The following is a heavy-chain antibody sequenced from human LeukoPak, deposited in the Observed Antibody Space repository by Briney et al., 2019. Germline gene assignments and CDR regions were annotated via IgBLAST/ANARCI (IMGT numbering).Heavy chain of an antibody. CDR1: GFTVSSNY. V-gene: IGHV3-66*01. J-gene: IGHJ4*02. CDR2: IYSGGST. D-gene: IGHD2-15*01. CDR3: ATVAGDCSGGRCYLLRFDY. Sequence: GGSLRLSCAASGFTVSSNYMSWVRQAPGKGLEWASVIYSGGSTYYADSVKGRFTISRDNSKNTLYLQMNSLRAEDTAVYYCATVAGDCSGGRCYLLRFDYWGQGTLVTVSS.